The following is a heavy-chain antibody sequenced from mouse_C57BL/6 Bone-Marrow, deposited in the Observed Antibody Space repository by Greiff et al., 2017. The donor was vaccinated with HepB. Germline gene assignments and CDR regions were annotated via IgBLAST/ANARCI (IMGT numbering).Heavy chain of an antibody. J-gene: IGHJ2*01. CDR1: GYTFTSYW. D-gene: IGHD1-1*01. Sequence: QVQLQQPGAELVRPGSSVKLSCKASGYTFTSYWMHWVKQRPIQGLEWIGNIDPSDSETNYNQKFKDKATLTVDKSSSTAYMQLSSLTSEDSAVYYCARWNYYGSSYDDYWGQGTTLTVSS. CDR2: IDPSDSET. CDR3: ARWNYYGSSYDDY. V-gene: IGHV1-52*01.